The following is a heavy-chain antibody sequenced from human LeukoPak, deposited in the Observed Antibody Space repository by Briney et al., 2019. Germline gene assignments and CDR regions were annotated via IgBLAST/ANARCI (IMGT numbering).Heavy chain of an antibody. CDR3: AKPSGSYDYYYYYYMDV. V-gene: IGHV3-33*08. CDR2: IWYDGSNK. CDR1: GFTFSSYG. D-gene: IGHD1-26*01. J-gene: IGHJ6*03. Sequence: GGSLRLSCAASGFTFSSYGMHWVRQAPGKGLEWVAVIWYDGSNKYYADPVKGRFTISRDNSKNTLYLQMNSPRAEDTAVYYCAKPSGSYDYYYYYYMDVWGKGTTVTVSS.